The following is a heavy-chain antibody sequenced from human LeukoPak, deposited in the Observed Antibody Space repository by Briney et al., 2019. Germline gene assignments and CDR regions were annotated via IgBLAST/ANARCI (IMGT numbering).Heavy chain of an antibody. CDR1: GFTFSSYS. V-gene: IGHV3-30*02. Sequence: GGSLRLSCAASGFTFSSYSMNWVRQAPGKGLEWVAFIRYDGSNKYYADSVKGRFTISRDNSKNTLYLQMNSLRAEDTAVYYCAKIPRYYYYMDVWGKGTTVTVSS. CDR3: AKIPRYYYYMDV. CDR2: IRYDGSNK. J-gene: IGHJ6*03.